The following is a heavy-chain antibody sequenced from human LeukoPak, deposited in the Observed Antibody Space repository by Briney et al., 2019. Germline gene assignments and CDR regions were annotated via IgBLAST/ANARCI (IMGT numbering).Heavy chain of an antibody. Sequence: SETLSLTCTVSGGSISSYNWNWIRQPPGKGLEWIGYIYYSGSTNYNPSLKSRVTISLDTSKNQFSLKLSSVTAADTAVYYCARGPYYYGSGHCYADAIDIWGQGTMVTVSS. CDR3: ARGPYYYGSGHCYADAIDI. CDR2: IYYSGST. D-gene: IGHD3-10*01. J-gene: IGHJ3*02. V-gene: IGHV4-59*01. CDR1: GGSISSYN.